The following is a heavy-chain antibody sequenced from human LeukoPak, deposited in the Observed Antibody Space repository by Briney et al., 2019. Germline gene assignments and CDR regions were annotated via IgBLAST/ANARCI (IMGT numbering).Heavy chain of an antibody. CDR2: IYYSGST. Sequence: PSETLSLTCTVSGGSISSSSYYWGWIRQPPGTGLEWIGSIYYSGSTYYNPSLKSRVTISVDTSKNQFSLKLSSVTAAGTAVYYCGSLYSSSWYFFDYWGQGTLVTVSS. V-gene: IGHV4-39*01. J-gene: IGHJ4*02. D-gene: IGHD6-13*01. CDR1: GGSISSSSYY. CDR3: GSLYSSSWYFFDY.